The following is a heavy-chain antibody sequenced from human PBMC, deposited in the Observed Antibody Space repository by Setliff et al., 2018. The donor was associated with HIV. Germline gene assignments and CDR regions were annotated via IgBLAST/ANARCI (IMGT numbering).Heavy chain of an antibody. CDR3: ARGVIETDYDYVDIYYYNYMDV. CDR1: GFAFSSHQ. D-gene: IGHD5-12*01. Sequence: GSLRLSCAASGFAFSSHQMSWVRQAPGKGLEWIGHISTSGTTKYNPSLKSRVTISVDTSKKHFSLRLTSVTAADTAVYFCARGVIETDYDYVDIYYYNYMDVWGKGTTVTVSS. V-gene: IGHV4-4*08. CDR2: ISTSGTT. J-gene: IGHJ6*03.